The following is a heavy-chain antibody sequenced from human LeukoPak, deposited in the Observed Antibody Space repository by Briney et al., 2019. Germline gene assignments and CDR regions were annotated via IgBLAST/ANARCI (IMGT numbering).Heavy chain of an antibody. CDR1: GYTFTSYG. CDR2: ISAYNGNT. V-gene: IGHV1-18*01. Sequence: ASVKVSCKASGYTFTSYGISWVRQAPGQGLEWMGWISAYNGNTNYAQKLQGRVTMTTDTSTSTAYMELRSLRSDDTAVYYCAREAAGIDFWSGLEGMDVGGQGTTVTVSS. CDR3: AREAAGIDFWSGLEGMDV. D-gene: IGHD3-3*01. J-gene: IGHJ6*02.